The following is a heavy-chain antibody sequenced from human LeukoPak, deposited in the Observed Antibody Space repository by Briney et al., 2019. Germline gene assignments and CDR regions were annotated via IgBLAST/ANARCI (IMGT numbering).Heavy chain of an antibody. J-gene: IGHJ6*02. D-gene: IGHD3-22*01. V-gene: IGHV3-30*18. CDR2: ISYDGSNK. CDR3: AKDPTVVGPAYYYYFVRDV. Sequence: PGRSRRLSCAASGFTISSYGMHWVRQAPGKGLEWVAVISYDGSNKYYADSVKGRFTISRDNSENTLYLQMNSLRAEDTAVYYCAKDPTVVGPAYYYYFVRDVWGQGPTVPVSS. CDR1: GFTISSYG.